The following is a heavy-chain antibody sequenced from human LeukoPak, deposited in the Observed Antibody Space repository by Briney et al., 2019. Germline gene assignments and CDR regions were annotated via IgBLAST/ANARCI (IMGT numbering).Heavy chain of an antibody. V-gene: IGHV3-30*18. J-gene: IGHJ4*02. CDR3: AKGNCGDYPLYFDY. CDR1: GFTFSSYG. D-gene: IGHD4-17*01. CDR2: ISYDGSNK. Sequence: GRSLRLSCAASGFTFSSYGMHWVRQAPGKGLEWVAVISYDGSNKYYADSVKGRFTISRDNSKNTLYLQMNSLRAEDTAVYYCAKGNCGDYPLYFDYWGQGTLVTVSS.